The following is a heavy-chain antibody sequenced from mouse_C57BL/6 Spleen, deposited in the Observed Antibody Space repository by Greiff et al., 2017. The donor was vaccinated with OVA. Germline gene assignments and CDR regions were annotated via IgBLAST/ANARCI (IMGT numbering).Heavy chain of an antibody. V-gene: IGHV5-9*01. CDR3: ARQRYFDY. Sequence: VKLVQSGGGLVKPGGSLKLSCAASGFTFTSYTMSWVRQTPEQSLEWVATISRGGGNTNYPDSVKGRVTISRDNAKNTLYLQMSSLRAEDTALYYCARQRYFDYWGQGTTLTVSS. CDR2: ISRGGGNT. CDR1: GFTFTSYT. J-gene: IGHJ2*01.